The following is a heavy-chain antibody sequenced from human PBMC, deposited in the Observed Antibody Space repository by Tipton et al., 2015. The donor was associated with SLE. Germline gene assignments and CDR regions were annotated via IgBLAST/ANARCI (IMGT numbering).Heavy chain of an antibody. CDR1: GGSISSYY. CDR2: VYYSGST. CDR3: ARGMKVAGTYYFDY. D-gene: IGHD6-19*01. J-gene: IGHJ4*02. Sequence: TLSLTCTVSGGSISSYYWSWIRQPPGKGLEWIGYVYYSGSTNYNPSLKSRVTISVDTSKNQFSLKLSSVTAADTAVYYCARGMKVAGTYYFDYWGQGTLVTVSS. V-gene: IGHV4-59*12.